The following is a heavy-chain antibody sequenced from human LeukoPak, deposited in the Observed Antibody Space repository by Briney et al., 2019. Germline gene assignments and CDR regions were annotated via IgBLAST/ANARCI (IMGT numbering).Heavy chain of an antibody. CDR1: SGSISSSDYY. CDR3: ARWVYLTVY. J-gene: IGHJ4*02. CDR2: FDHTGTT. D-gene: IGHD2/OR15-2a*01. V-gene: IGHV4-39*01. Sequence: SETLSLTCTVSSGSISSSDYYCGWIRQPPGKGLEWIGSFDHTGTTYYNPSLKSRVTTSVDTSNNQFSLRLSSVTAADTAVYYCARWVYLTVYWGQGTLVTVSS.